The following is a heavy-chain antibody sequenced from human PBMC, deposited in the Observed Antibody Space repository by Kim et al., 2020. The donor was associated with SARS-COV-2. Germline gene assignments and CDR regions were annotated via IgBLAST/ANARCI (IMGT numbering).Heavy chain of an antibody. CDR2: IYYSGIS. V-gene: IGHV4-61*08. CDR1: GASVNSGGYF. J-gene: IGHJ4*02. Sequence: SETLSLTCTVSGASVNSGGYFWSWIRQPPGKGLEWIGYIYYSGISNYNPSLKSRVTISLDTSKNQFSLKLNSVTAADTALYYCARRLGSGWYYFDYWGQGTLVTVSS. CDR3: ARRLGSGWYYFDY. D-gene: IGHD6-19*01.